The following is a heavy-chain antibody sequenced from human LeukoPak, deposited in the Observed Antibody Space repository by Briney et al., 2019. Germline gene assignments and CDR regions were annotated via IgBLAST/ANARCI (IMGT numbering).Heavy chain of an antibody. Sequence: GRSLRLSCAASGLTFSSYAMHWVRQAPGKGLEWVAVISYDGSNKYYADSVKGRFTISRDNSKNTLYLQMNSLRAEDTAVYYCARDGTRGSIPWDYWGQGTLVTVSS. D-gene: IGHD6-13*01. CDR2: ISYDGSNK. CDR3: ARDGTRGSIPWDY. J-gene: IGHJ4*02. V-gene: IGHV3-30*04. CDR1: GLTFSSYA.